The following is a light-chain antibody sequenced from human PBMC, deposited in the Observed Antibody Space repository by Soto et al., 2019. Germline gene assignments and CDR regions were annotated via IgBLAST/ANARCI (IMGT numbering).Light chain of an antibody. Sequence: EIVMTQSPATLSVSPGERATLSCRASQSVSSNLAWYQQKPGQAPRLLIYGASTRATGSPDRFSASGSATEFTLTISSLQSEDFAVYYCQQYNDWPRTFGQGTKVDI. CDR1: QSVSSN. J-gene: IGKJ1*01. CDR3: QQYNDWPRT. V-gene: IGKV3-15*01. CDR2: GAS.